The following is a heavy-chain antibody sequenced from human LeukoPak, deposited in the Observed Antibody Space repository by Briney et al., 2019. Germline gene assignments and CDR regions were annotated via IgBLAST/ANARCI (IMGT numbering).Heavy chain of an antibody. Sequence: ASVKVSCKASGYIFTSYYIHWVRQAPGQGLEWMGRINPSGGSTGYAQKFQGRVTMTRDTSTSTVYMELSRLRSDDTAVYDCARASHPVRRGHYNPDYGVRGNGCTV. J-gene: IGHJ6*03. CDR1: GYIFTSYY. CDR3: ARASHPVRRGHYNPDYGV. V-gene: IGHV1-46*01. D-gene: IGHD4-17*01. CDR2: INPSGGST.